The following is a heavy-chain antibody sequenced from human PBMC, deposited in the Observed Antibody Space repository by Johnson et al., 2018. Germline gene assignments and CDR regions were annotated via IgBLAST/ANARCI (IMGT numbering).Heavy chain of an antibody. CDR2: ISWNRGTI. V-gene: IGHV3-9*01. J-gene: IGHJ1*01. CDR3: AKAHSSGWYTYFQY. CDR1: GFTFDDYA. D-gene: IGHD6-19*01. Sequence: VQLQESGGGLVQPGRSLRLSCAASGFTFDDYAMHWGRQAPGQGLEWVSGISWNRGTIGYADSVKGRFTISRDNAKNSLYLQMNSLRAEDTALYYCAKAHSSGWYTYFQYWGQGTLVTVS.